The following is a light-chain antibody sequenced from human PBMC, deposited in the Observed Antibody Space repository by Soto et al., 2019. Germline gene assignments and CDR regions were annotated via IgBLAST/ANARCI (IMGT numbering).Light chain of an antibody. CDR2: DAS. J-gene: IGKJ5*01. Sequence: ETVLTQSPATLSLSPGETATLSCRASQSVDIYVAWYQQKPGQAPRLLIWDASNRATGIPARFSGSGSGTDFTLTISCLEPEDFAVYYCQQRKYWPPLTFGQGTRLEI. CDR3: QQRKYWPPLT. V-gene: IGKV3-11*01. CDR1: QSVDIY.